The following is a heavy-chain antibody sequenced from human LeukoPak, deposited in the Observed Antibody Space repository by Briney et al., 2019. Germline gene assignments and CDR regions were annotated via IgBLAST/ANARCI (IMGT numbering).Heavy chain of an antibody. Sequence: GESLKISCKGSGHRFTSYWISWVRPMPGKGLEWMGRIDPGDSYTDYSPSFQGHVTFSADRSISTAYLQWRSLKASDTAMYYCARHRIATAGTADYWGQGTLVTVSS. CDR1: GHRFTSYW. J-gene: IGHJ4*02. D-gene: IGHD6-13*01. V-gene: IGHV5-10-1*01. CDR2: IDPGDSYT. CDR3: ARHRIATAGTADY.